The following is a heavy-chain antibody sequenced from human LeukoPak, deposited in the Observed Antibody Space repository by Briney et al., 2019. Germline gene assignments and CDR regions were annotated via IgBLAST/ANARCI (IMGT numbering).Heavy chain of an antibody. Sequence: ASVKVSCKASGGTFSSYAISWVRQAPGQGLEWMGGIIPIFGTANYAQKFQGRVTITADESTSTAYMELRSLRSDDTAVYYCAREYYYDSSGYFFDYWGQGTLVTVSS. J-gene: IGHJ4*02. D-gene: IGHD3-22*01. CDR3: AREYYYDSSGYFFDY. CDR1: GGTFSSYA. CDR2: IIPIFGTA. V-gene: IGHV1-69*13.